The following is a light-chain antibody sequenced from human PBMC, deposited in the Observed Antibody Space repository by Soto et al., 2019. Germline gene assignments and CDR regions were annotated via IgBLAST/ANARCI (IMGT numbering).Light chain of an antibody. CDR1: SSDVGGHNY. CDR2: DVS. J-gene: IGLJ3*02. V-gene: IGLV2-14*01. CDR3: SSYTSSSWV. Sequence: QSALTQPASVSGSPGQSITISCTGTSSDVGGHNYVSWYQQHPGKAPKLMIYDVSNRPSGVSNRFSGSKSGNTASLTISGLQAEDEADYYCSSYTSSSWVFGGGTKLTVL.